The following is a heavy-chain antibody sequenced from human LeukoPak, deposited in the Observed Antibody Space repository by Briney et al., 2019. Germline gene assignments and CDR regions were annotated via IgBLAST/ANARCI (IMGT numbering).Heavy chain of an antibody. CDR2: INHSGST. J-gene: IGHJ4*02. CDR1: GGSFSGYY. CDR3: ARGWPPYSSSWYYFDY. V-gene: IGHV4-34*01. D-gene: IGHD6-13*01. Sequence: ASETLSLTCAVYGGSFSGYYWSWIRQPPGKGLEWIGEINHSGSTNYNPSLKSRVTISVDTSKNQFPLKLSSVTAADTAVYYCARGWPPYSSSWYYFDYWGQGTLVTVSS.